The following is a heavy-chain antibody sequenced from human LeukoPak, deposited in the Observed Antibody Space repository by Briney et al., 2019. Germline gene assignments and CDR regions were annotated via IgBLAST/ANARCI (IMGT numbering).Heavy chain of an antibody. Sequence: SVKVSCKASGGTFSSYAISWVRQAPGQGLEWMGGIIPIFGTANYAQKFQGRVTITTDESTSTAYMELSSPRSEDTAVYYCARDNYAGANWFDPWGQGTLVTVSS. J-gene: IGHJ5*02. CDR2: IIPIFGTA. CDR3: ARDNYAGANWFDP. D-gene: IGHD1-7*01. V-gene: IGHV1-69*05. CDR1: GGTFSSYA.